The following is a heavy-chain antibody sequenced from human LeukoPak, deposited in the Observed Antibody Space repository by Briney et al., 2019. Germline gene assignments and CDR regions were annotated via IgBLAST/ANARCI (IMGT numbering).Heavy chain of an antibody. J-gene: IGHJ6*03. CDR3: AKDMGDYGNYYYYMDV. CDR1: GFTFSSCG. D-gene: IGHD4-17*01. CDR2: IRYDGNNK. V-gene: IGHV3-30*02. Sequence: GGSLRLSCAASGFTFSSCGMHWVRQDPGKGLEWVAFIRYDGNNKYYADSVKGRFTISRDNSKNTLYLQMNSLRAEDTAVYYCAKDMGDYGNYYYYMDVWGKGTTVTVSS.